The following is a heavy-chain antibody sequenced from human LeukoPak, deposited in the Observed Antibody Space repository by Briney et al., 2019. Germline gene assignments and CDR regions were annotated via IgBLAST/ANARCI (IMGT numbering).Heavy chain of an antibody. J-gene: IGHJ4*02. V-gene: IGHV1-69*05. CDR1: GGTFSSYA. CDR3: ATRGVGSWFYYFDY. D-gene: IGHD6-13*01. Sequence: ASVKVYCKASGGTFSSYAISWVRQAPGQGLEWMGGIIPIFGTANYAQKFQGRVTITTDESTSTAYMELSSLRSEDTAVYYCATRGVGSWFYYFDYWGQGTLVTVSS. CDR2: IIPIFGTA.